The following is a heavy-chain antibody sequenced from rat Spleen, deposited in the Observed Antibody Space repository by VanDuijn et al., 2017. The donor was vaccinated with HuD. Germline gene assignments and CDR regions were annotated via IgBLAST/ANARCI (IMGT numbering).Heavy chain of an antibody. Sequence: EVKLVESGGGLVQPGRSLKLSCEASGFNFNDDWMGWVRQAPGKGLEWIGEINKDSSTIKYIPSLKDKFTISRDNAQNTLYLQMSKLGSEDTATYYCARDNNYKAYWGQGVMVTVSS. CDR2: INKDSSTI. CDR3: ARDNNYKAY. D-gene: IGHD1-10*01. V-gene: IGHV4-2*01. J-gene: IGHJ2*01. CDR1: GFNFNDDW.